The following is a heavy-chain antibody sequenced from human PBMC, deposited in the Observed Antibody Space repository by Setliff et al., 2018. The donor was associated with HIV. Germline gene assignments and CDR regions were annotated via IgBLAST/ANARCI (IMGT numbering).Heavy chain of an antibody. Sequence: SETLSLTCAVYGGSFSGYYWTWIRQPPGKGLEWIGEINHSGRTNDNPSLKSRLTISVDTSKNQFSLRLRSVTAADSAIYYCARGTLVVPDARDYYYYLDVWGQGNTVTV. J-gene: IGHJ6*03. V-gene: IGHV4-34*01. D-gene: IGHD2-2*01. CDR3: ARGTLVVPDARDYYYYLDV. CDR1: GGSFSGYY. CDR2: INHSGRT.